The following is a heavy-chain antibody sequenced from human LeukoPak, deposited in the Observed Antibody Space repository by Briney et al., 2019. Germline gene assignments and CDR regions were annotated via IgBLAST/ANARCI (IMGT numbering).Heavy chain of an antibody. V-gene: IGHV1-18*01. D-gene: IGHD1-14*01. CDR2: ISVYNGYT. CDR1: GYTFTNYG. Sequence: ASVKVSCKTSGYTFTNYGITWVRQAPGQGLEWMGWISVYNGYTDYAQNLQGRVTMTTDTSTSTAYMELRSLRSDDTAVCYCARYRLTDSPINWFDPWGQGTLITVSS. CDR3: ARYRLTDSPINWFDP. J-gene: IGHJ5*02.